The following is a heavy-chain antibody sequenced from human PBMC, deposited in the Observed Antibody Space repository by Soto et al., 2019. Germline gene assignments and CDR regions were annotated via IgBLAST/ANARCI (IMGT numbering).Heavy chain of an antibody. CDR2: IYFSGSA. J-gene: IGHJ4*02. Sequence: QVQLQESGPGLVKPSQTLSLTCTVSGDSLSRGGYYWSWLRQHPGKGLEWIGYIYFSGSAYYTPSLKSRGTMSIDTSKNQFSLRLTSLTAADTAVYYCAKSSVRGIKHSWGQGTLAIVSS. CDR1: GDSLSRGGYY. V-gene: IGHV4-31*03. D-gene: IGHD3-10*01. CDR3: AKSSVRGIKHS.